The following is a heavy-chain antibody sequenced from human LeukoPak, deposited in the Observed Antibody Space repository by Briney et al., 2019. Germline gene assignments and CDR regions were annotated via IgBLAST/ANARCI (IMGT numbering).Heavy chain of an antibody. V-gene: IGHV1-18*01. CDR2: ISAYNGNT. J-gene: IGHJ4*02. D-gene: IGHD4-11*01. Sequence: ASVKVSCKASGYTFTSYGISWVRQAPGQGLEWMGWISAYNGNTNYAQKLQGRVTMTTDTSTSTAYMELRSLRSDDTAVYYCARTNDHSGPTVAYFVDYWGQGTLVTVSS. CDR3: ARTNDHSGPTVAYFVDY. CDR1: GYTFTSYG.